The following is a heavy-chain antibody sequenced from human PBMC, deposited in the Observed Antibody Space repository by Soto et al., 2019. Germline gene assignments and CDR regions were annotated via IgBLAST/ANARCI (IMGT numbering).Heavy chain of an antibody. D-gene: IGHD3-10*01. CDR2: ISWNSGSI. CDR3: AKAGGSGSYFDY. J-gene: IGHJ4*02. V-gene: IGHV3-9*01. CDR1: GFTFDDYA. Sequence: PGGSLRLSCAASGFTFDDYAMHWVRQAPGKGLEWVSGISWNSGSIGYADSVKGRFTISRDNAKNSLYLQMNSLRAEDTALYYCAKAGGSGSYFDYWGQGTLVTVSS.